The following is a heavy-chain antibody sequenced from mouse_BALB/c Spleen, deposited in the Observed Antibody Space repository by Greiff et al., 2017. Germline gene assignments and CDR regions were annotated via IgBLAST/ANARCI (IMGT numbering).Heavy chain of an antibody. CDR3: ARHRGTTVVAPYFDV. CDR1: GFSLTSYG. CDR2: IWSDGST. D-gene: IGHD1-1*01. Sequence: ESGPDLVAPSQSLSITCTVSGFSLTSYGVHWVRQPPGKGLEWLVVIWSDGSTTYNSALKSRLSISKDNSKSQVFLKMNSLQTDDTAMYYCARHRGTTVVAPYFDVWGAGTTVTVSS. J-gene: IGHJ1*01. V-gene: IGHV2-6-2*01.